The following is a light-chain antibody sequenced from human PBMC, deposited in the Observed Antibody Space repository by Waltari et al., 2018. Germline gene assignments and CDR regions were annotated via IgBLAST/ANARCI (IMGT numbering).Light chain of an antibody. CDR2: DVN. Sequence: QSVLTQPASVSGSLGQSITISCSGTSNDVGSSNYVAWYQQHPGKAPKLMIYDVNNRPSGVSNRFSGSKSGNTASLTISGLQAEDEANYHCSSYTGSNTLIFGGGTKLTVL. J-gene: IGLJ2*01. CDR1: SNDVGSSNY. V-gene: IGLV2-14*03. CDR3: SSYTGSNTLI.